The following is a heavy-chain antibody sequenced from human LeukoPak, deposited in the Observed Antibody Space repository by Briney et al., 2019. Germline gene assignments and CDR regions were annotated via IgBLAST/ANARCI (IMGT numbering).Heavy chain of an antibody. V-gene: IGHV4-39*06. D-gene: IGHD6-6*01. Sequence: PSETLSLTCTVSGVSISISSYYWGWIRHPPAKGLEWIGSIYYSGSTYYNPSLKSRLTISVDTSKNQFPLKLSSVTAADTAVYYCARDPYSSSSALDYWGQGTLVTVSS. CDR2: IYYSGST. CDR3: ARDPYSSSSALDY. J-gene: IGHJ4*02. CDR1: GVSISISSYY.